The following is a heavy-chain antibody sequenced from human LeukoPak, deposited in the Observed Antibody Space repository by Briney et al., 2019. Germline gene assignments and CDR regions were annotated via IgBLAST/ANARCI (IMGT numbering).Heavy chain of an antibody. Sequence: ASVKVSCKTSGYNFIDYYVYWVRQASGQRLEWMGWINPNGGGTNYAQKFQGRVTMTRDTSITTAYMELSSLRSDDTAVYFCARDLAYGDPPSGFDPWGQGTLVTVSS. CDR1: GYNFIDYY. J-gene: IGHJ5*02. CDR3: ARDLAYGDPPSGFDP. CDR2: INPNGGGT. V-gene: IGHV1-2*02. D-gene: IGHD4-17*01.